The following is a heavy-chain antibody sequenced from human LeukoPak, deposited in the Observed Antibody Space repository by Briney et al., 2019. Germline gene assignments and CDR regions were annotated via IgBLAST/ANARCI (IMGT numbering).Heavy chain of an antibody. CDR2: IYYSGST. J-gene: IGHJ4*02. CDR1: GGSISSYF. CDR3: ARLPGATNNFDY. V-gene: IGHV4-59*08. D-gene: IGHD1-26*01. Sequence: NSSETLSLTCTVSGGSISSYFWSWIRQPPGKGLEWIGYIYYSGSTNYNPSLKSRVTISVDTSKNQFSLKLSSVTAADTAVYYCARLPGATNNFDYWGQGTLVTVSS.